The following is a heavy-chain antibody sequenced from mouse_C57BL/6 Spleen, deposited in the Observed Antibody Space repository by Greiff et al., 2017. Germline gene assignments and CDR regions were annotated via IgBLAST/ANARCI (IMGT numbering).Heavy chain of an antibody. Sequence: VQLQESGAELARPGASVKLSCKASGYTFTSYGISWVKQRTGQGLEWIGEIYPRSGNTYYNEKFKGKATLTADKSSSTAYMELRSLTSEDSAVYFWARSYDGYEGKYYFDYWGQGTTLTVSS. CDR2: IYPRSGNT. D-gene: IGHD2-3*01. V-gene: IGHV1-81*01. CDR3: ARSYDGYEGKYYFDY. CDR1: GYTFTSYG. J-gene: IGHJ2*01.